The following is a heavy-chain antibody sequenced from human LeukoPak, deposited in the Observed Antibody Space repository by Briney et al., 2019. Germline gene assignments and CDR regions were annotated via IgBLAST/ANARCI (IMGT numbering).Heavy chain of an antibody. CDR1: GGSISSNW. Sequence: SGTLSLTCAVSGGSISSNWWSWVRQPPRKGLEWIGEIYHGGSTNYNPSLKSRVTISVDKSKNQFSLKLTSVTAADTAVYYCARGGTAVAGLDSWGQGTLVTVSS. CDR2: IYHGGST. D-gene: IGHD6-19*01. J-gene: IGHJ4*02. CDR3: ARGGTAVAGLDS. V-gene: IGHV4-4*02.